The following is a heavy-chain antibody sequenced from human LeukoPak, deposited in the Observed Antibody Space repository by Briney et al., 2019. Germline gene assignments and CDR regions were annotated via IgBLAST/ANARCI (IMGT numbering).Heavy chain of an antibody. V-gene: IGHV1-2*02. Sequence: GASVKVSCKASGYTFTGYYMHWVRQAPGQGLEWMGWINPNSGGANYAQKFQGRVTMTRDTSISTAYMELSRLRSDDTAVYYCARDRGYPTASAFDIWGQGTMVTVSS. D-gene: IGHD1-1*01. J-gene: IGHJ3*02. CDR1: GYTFTGYY. CDR3: ARDRGYPTASAFDI. CDR2: INPNSGGA.